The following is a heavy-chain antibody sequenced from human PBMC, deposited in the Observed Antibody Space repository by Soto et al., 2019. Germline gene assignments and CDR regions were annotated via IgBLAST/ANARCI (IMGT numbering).Heavy chain of an antibody. CDR3: AKDPPSPWTANWVDP. CDR1: GFNFNTFA. CDR2: ISSSGGSR. J-gene: IGHJ5*02. V-gene: IGHV3-23*01. D-gene: IGHD5-12*01. Sequence: GGSLRLSCAASGFNFNTFAMSWIRQAPGKGLEWVSHISSSGGSRDYADSVRGRFTISRDNSKNVLFLQMNSLRADDTATHYCAKDPPSPWTANWVDPWGKGTLVTVSS.